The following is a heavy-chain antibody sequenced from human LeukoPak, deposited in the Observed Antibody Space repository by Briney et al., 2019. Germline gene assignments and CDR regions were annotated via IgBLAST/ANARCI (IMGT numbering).Heavy chain of an antibody. J-gene: IGHJ4*02. D-gene: IGHD6-19*01. CDR2: INPNTGGA. CDR3: ATLGSGIAVAGTPLDY. CDR1: GYTFTGYS. V-gene: IGHV1-2*02. Sequence: ASVTVSCKASGYTFTGYSIHWVRQAPGQGPERMGWINPNTGGAIYSKKFQDRVAMTRDTSINTASMELSRLRSDDTAVYYCATLGSGIAVAGTPLDYWGQGTLVTVSS.